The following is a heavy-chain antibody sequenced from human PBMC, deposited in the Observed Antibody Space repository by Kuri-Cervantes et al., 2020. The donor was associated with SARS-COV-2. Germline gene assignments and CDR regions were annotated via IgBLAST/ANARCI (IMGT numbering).Heavy chain of an antibody. V-gene: IGHV3-30-3*01. J-gene: IGHJ4*02. D-gene: IGHD5-24*01. Sequence: GESLKISSAASGFTFSSYAMHWVRQAPGKGLEWVAVISYDGSNKYYADSVKGRFTISRDNSKNTLYLQMNSLRAEDTAVYYCARLQHRDGDRSYWGQGTLVTVSS. CDR2: ISYDGSNK. CDR1: GFTFSSYA. CDR3: ARLQHRDGDRSY.